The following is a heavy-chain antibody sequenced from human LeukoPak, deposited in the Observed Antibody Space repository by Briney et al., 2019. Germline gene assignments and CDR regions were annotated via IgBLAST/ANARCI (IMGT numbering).Heavy chain of an antibody. V-gene: IGHV1-2*02. D-gene: IGHD3-22*01. J-gene: IGHJ5*02. CDR2: INPNSGGT. CDR3: ASSSAAIKVWFDP. CDR1: GYTFTSYY. Sequence: GGSLRLSCAASGYTFTSYYMHWVRQAPGQGLEWMGWINPNSGGTNYAQKFQGRVTMTRDTSISTAYMELSRLRSDDTAVYHCASSSAAIKVWFDPWGQGTLVTVSS.